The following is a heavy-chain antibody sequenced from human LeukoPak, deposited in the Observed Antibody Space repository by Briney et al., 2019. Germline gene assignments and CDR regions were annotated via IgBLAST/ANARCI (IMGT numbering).Heavy chain of an antibody. Sequence: PGGSLRLSCAASGFTFSSYDMHWVRQATGKGLEWVSAIGAAGDTYYPGSVKGRFTISRENAKNSLYLQMNSLRDGDTAVYYCAIGDSSYYYMDVWGKGTTVTVSS. V-gene: IGHV3-13*01. D-gene: IGHD3-22*01. CDR3: AIGDSSYYYMDV. CDR2: IGAAGDT. CDR1: GFTFSSYD. J-gene: IGHJ6*03.